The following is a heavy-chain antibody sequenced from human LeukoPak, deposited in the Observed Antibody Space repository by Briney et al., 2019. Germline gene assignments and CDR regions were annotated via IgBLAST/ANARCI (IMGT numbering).Heavy chain of an antibody. Sequence: PSETLSLTCAVYGGSFSGYYWSWIRQPPGKGLEWIGEINHSGSTNYNPSLKSRVTISVDTSKNQFSLKLSSVTAADTAVYYCARGPRKLGYYYYGMDVWGQGTTVTVSS. CDR3: ARGPRKLGYYYYGMDV. D-gene: IGHD7-27*01. CDR1: GGSFSGYY. CDR2: INHSGST. J-gene: IGHJ6*02. V-gene: IGHV4-34*01.